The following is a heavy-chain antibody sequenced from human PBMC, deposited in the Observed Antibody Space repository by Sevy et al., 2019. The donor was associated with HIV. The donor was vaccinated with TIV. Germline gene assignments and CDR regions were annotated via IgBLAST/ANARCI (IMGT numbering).Heavy chain of an antibody. CDR2: ISVSGGRT. Sequence: QGGSLRLSCAASGFTFTSYTMSWVRQAPGKGLEWVSDISVSGGRTYYSDSVKGRFTISRDNSKNTLYLQMSSLRAEDTAVYYCAKRDYSDFDSPPIFDLWGRGTLVTVSS. CDR3: AKRDYSDFDSPPIFDL. J-gene: IGHJ4*02. D-gene: IGHD3-9*01. CDR1: GFTFTSYT. V-gene: IGHV3-23*01.